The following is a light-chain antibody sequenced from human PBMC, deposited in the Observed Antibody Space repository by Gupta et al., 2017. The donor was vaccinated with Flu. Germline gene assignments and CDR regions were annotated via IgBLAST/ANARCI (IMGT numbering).Light chain of an antibody. J-gene: IGKJ1*01. Sequence: EIVLTQSPGTLSLSQGERATLSCRASQSVSSSYLAWFQQKPGQAPRLLIYGASSRVTGIPDRFGGSGSGTDFTLTISRLEPEDFAVYYCQHYGGSPWTFGQGTKVEIK. CDR3: QHYGGSPWT. V-gene: IGKV3-20*01. CDR1: QSVSSSY. CDR2: GAS.